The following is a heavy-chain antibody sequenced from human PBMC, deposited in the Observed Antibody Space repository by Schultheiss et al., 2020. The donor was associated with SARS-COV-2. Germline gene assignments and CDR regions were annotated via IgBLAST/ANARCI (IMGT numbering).Heavy chain of an antibody. J-gene: IGHJ4*02. CDR3: ARDWGPYCGGDCYLDY. D-gene: IGHD2-21*02. V-gene: IGHV3-23*01. Sequence: GGSLRLSCAASGFTFSNAWMSWVRQAPGKGLEWVSAISGSGGSTYYADSVKGRFTISRDNSKNTLYLQMNSLRAEDTAVYYCARDWGPYCGGDCYLDYWGQGTLVTVSS. CDR2: ISGSGGST. CDR1: GFTFSNAW.